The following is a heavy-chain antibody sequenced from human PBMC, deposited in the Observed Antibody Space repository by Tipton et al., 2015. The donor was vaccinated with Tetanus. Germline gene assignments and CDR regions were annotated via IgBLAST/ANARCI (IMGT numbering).Heavy chain of an antibody. D-gene: IGHD2-21*01. V-gene: IGHV3-48*02. CDR1: GFSFRDFG. Sequence: GPLRLSCAGSGFSFRDFGMNWVRQAPGKGLEWVSYISYSSTSIYYADSVEGRFVVSRDNAKNSLYLQMNTLRDDDTAVYYCARRGEARANWFDSWGQGTLVTVSS. CDR3: ARRGEARANWFDS. J-gene: IGHJ5*01. CDR2: ISYSSTSI.